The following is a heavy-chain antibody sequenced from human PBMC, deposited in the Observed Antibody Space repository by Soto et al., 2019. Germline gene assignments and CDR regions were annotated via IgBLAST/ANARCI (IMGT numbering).Heavy chain of an antibody. CDR2: FYYSDTT. CDR3: ARSWYYGSGSYSGMDV. D-gene: IGHD3-10*01. J-gene: IGHJ6*02. Sequence: SETLSLTCTLSRGSISSSDYCGWIRQPPGKGLEWIGSFYYSDTTYYNPSLKSRVTISVDTSKTQFSLKLSSVTAADTAVYYCARSWYYGSGSYSGMDVWGQGTTVT. V-gene: IGHV4-39*01. CDR1: RGSISSSDY.